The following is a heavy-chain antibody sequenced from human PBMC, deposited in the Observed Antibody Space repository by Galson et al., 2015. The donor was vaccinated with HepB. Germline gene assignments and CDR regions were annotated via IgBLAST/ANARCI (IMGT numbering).Heavy chain of an antibody. CDR1: GYTFTSYD. Sequence: SVKVSCKASGYTFTSYDINWVRQAPGQGPEWMGWMNPYSGDRGYAQEFQGRVTLTRNTSISTAYMELSGLRVEDTAVYYCARGPMILVVVSPMNAFDVWGQGTMVTASS. CDR2: MNPYSGDR. CDR3: ARGPMILVVVSPMNAFDV. J-gene: IGHJ3*01. D-gene: IGHD3-22*01. V-gene: IGHV1-8*01.